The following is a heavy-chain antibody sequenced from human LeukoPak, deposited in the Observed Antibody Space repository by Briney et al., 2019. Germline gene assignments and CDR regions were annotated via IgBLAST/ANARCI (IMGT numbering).Heavy chain of an antibody. CDR3: ARRMYSSALD. Sequence: PGGSLRLSCAASGFTFSSYWMNWVRQAPAKGLEWVANVKQDGSEKSYVDSVKGRFTISRDNAKNSLYLQMNSLRAEDTAVYYCARRMYSSALDWGQGTLVTVSS. CDR2: VKQDGSEK. D-gene: IGHD6-13*01. J-gene: IGHJ4*02. V-gene: IGHV3-7*01. CDR1: GFTFSSYW.